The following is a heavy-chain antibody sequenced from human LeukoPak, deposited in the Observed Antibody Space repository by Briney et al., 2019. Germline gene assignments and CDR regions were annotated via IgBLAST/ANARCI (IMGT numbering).Heavy chain of an antibody. D-gene: IGHD1-1*01. V-gene: IGHV3-21*06. Sequence: PGGSLRLSCAAAGFTFETYSMNWVRQAPGKGLEWVSSMSDSGTFLYYADSVKGRFTISRDNAKNSLHLQMNSLRADDTAIYYCVRESEGYHSYYFELWGQGTLVSVSS. CDR3: VRESEGYHSYYFEL. CDR1: GFTFETYS. J-gene: IGHJ2*01. CDR2: MSDSGTFL.